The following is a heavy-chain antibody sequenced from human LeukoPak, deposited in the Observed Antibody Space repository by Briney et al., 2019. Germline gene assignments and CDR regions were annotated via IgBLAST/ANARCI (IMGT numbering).Heavy chain of an antibody. Sequence: SETLSLTCTVSGVSISSHYWSWIRQPPGKGLEWIGYIYYSGSTNYNPSLKSRVTISVDTSKNQFSLKLSSVTAADTAVYYCARVRDGYNSAFDIWGQGTMVTVSS. CDR1: GVSISSHY. CDR3: ARVRDGYNSAFDI. V-gene: IGHV4-59*11. CDR2: IYYSGST. J-gene: IGHJ3*02. D-gene: IGHD5-24*01.